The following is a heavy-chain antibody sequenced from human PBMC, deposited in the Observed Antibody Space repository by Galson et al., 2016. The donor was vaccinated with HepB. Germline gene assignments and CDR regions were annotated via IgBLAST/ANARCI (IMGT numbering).Heavy chain of an antibody. Sequence: SLRLSCAASGFTFSSYAMTWVRQAPGTGLEWVSTVSESGGRTYYAASVNGRFTISRDNSKNTLFLQTNSLRAEDTAVYYCATAPFCDFWGQGTLLTVSS. J-gene: IGHJ4*02. CDR1: GFTFSSYA. CDR2: VSESGGRT. CDR3: ATAPFCDF. V-gene: IGHV3-23*01.